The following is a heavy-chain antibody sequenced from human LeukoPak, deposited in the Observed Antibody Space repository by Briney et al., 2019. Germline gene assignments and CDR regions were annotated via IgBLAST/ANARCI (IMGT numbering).Heavy chain of an antibody. D-gene: IGHD3-10*01. V-gene: IGHV4-30-2*01. CDR2: IYHSGST. J-gene: IGHJ1*01. Sequence: PSETLSLTCAVSGGSISSGGYSWSWIRQPPGKGLEWIGYIYHSGSTYYNPSLKSRVTISVDRSKNQFSLKLSSVTAADTAVYYCARDEVRFPRVFQHWGQGTLVTVSS. CDR3: ARDEVRFPRVFQH. CDR1: GGSISSGGYS.